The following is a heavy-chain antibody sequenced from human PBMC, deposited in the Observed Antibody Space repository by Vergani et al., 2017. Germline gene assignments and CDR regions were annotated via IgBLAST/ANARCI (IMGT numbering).Heavy chain of an antibody. D-gene: IGHD6-6*01. CDR1: GGSISSYY. CDR3: ARDRHSSSSDHYYYYYYMDV. V-gene: IGHV4-59*01. Sequence: QVQLQESGPGLVKPSETLSLTCTVSGGSISSYYWSWIRQPPGKGLEWIGYIYYSGSTNYNPSLKSRVTISVDTSKNQFSLKLSSVTAADTAVYYCARDRHSSSSDHYYYYYYMDVWGKGP. CDR2: IYYSGST. J-gene: IGHJ6*03.